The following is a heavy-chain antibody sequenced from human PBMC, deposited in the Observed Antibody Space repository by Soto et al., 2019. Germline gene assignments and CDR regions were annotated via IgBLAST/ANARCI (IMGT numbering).Heavy chain of an antibody. V-gene: IGHV3-23*01. CDR2: ISGSGGST. CDR1: GFTFSSYA. CDR3: ARYIVVVPAAMSAKSGDAFDI. D-gene: IGHD2-2*01. J-gene: IGHJ3*02. Sequence: GGSLRLSCAASGFTFSSYAMSWVRQAPGKGLEWVSAISGSGGSTYYADSVKGRFTISRDNSKNTLYLQMNSLRAEDTAVYYCARYIVVVPAAMSAKSGDAFDIWGQGTMVTVSS.